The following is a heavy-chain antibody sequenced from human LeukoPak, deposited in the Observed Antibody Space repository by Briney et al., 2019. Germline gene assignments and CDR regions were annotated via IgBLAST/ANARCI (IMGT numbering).Heavy chain of an antibody. CDR2: ISNNGGYT. V-gene: IGHV3-23*01. Sequence: PGGSLRLSCAASGFTFSSSAMSWVRQAPGKGLEWVSAISNNGGYTYYADSVQGRFTISRDNSKSTLCLQMNSLRAEDTAVYYCARTAGRTFDYWGQGTLVTVSS. CDR3: ARTAGRTFDY. D-gene: IGHD6-6*01. J-gene: IGHJ4*02. CDR1: GFTFSSSA.